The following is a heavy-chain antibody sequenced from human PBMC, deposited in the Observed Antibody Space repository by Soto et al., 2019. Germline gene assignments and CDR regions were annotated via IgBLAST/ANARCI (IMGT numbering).Heavy chain of an antibody. D-gene: IGHD4-17*01. J-gene: IGHJ4*02. CDR3: AVTTGY. V-gene: IGHV1-8*01. CDR2: VSADHGNA. CDR1: GYTFTDYD. Sequence: QVRVVQSGAEVKKPGASVKVSCKTSGYTFTDYDINWVRQAPGQGLEWMGWVSADHGNAGYAQQFQGRVTMTSDTSISTVFMELTKLRSEDTAVYYCAVTTGYWGQGTKVTVSS.